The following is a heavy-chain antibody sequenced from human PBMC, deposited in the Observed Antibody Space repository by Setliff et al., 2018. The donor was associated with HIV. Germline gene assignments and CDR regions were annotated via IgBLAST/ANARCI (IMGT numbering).Heavy chain of an antibody. V-gene: IGHV4-61*09. CDR2: IYTSGST. J-gene: IGHJ6*02. D-gene: IGHD3-9*01. Sequence: SETLSLTCTVSGGSISSGSYYWSWIRQPAGKGLEWIGHIYTSGSTNYNPSLKSRVTISVDTSKNQFSLKLSSVTAADTAVYYCARTDWARTSYYYHYGMNVWGQGTTVTVSS. CDR3: ARTDWARTSYYYHYGMNV. CDR1: GGSISSGSYY.